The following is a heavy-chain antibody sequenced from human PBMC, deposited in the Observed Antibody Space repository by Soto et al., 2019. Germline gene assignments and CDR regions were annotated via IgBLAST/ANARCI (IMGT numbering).Heavy chain of an antibody. J-gene: IGHJ6*02. V-gene: IGHV4-31*03. CDR2: IYYSGST. D-gene: IGHD2-15*01. CDR3: ARERIVAVAANLDYYYYGMDV. Sequence: SETLSLTCTVSGGSISSGGYYWSWIRQHPGKGLEWIGYIYYSGSTYYHPSLKSRVTVSVDTSKNQFSLKLSSVTAADTAVYYCARERIVAVAANLDYYYYGMDVWGQGTTVTVSS. CDR1: GGSISSGGYY.